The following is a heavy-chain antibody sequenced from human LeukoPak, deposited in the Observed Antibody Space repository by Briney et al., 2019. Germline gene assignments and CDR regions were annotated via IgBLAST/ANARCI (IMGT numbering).Heavy chain of an antibody. J-gene: IGHJ4*02. V-gene: IGHV4-59*01. CDR3: ARAEYYFDY. D-gene: IGHD3-10*01. Sequence: SETLSLTCTVSGGSISPYYWTWIRQSPGKGLEWIGYIHYTGSTNYNPSLKSRVTMSIDTSKNQFSLKLSSVTAADTAVYYCARAEYYFDYWGQGTLVTVSS. CDR2: IHYTGST. CDR1: GGSISPYY.